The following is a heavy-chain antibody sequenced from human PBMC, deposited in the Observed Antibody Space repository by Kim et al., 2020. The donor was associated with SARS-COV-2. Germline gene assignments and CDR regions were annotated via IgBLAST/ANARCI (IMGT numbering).Heavy chain of an antibody. CDR3: ARFRPRDSSGYYSDTYYYYGMDV. V-gene: IGHV1-46*01. CDR2: INPSGGST. Sequence: ASVKVSCKASGYTFTSYYMHWVRQAPGQGLEWMGIINPSGGSTSYAQKFQGRVTMTRDTSTSTVYMELSSLRSEDTAVYYCARFRPRDSSGYYSDTYYYYGMDVWGQGTTVTVSS. J-gene: IGHJ6*02. D-gene: IGHD3-22*01. CDR1: GYTFTSYY.